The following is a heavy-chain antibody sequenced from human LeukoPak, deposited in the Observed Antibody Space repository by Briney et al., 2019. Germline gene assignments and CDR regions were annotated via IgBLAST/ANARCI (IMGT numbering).Heavy chain of an antibody. D-gene: IGHD5-18*01. Sequence: SETLSLTCAVYGGSFSGYYWSWIRQPPGKGLEWIGEINHSGSTNYNPSLKSRVTISVDTSKNQFSLKLSSVTAADTAVYYCARGQSPHPTPDPIQLWFYFDYWGQGTLVTVSS. CDR1: GGSFSGYY. CDR2: INHSGST. J-gene: IGHJ4*02. CDR3: ARGQSPHPTPDPIQLWFYFDY. V-gene: IGHV4-34*01.